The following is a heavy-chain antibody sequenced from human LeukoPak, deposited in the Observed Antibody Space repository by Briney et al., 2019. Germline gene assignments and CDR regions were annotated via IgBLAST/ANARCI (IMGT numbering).Heavy chain of an antibody. CDR2: VDPEDGET. Sequence: ASVKVSCKVSGYTFTDYYMHWVQQAPGKGLEWMGLVDPEDGETIYAEKFQGRVTITADTSTDTAYMELSSLRSEDTAVYYCATGGSIDCRRTSCYYNWFDPWGQGTLVTVSS. V-gene: IGHV1-69-2*01. J-gene: IGHJ5*02. CDR1: GYTFTDYY. CDR3: ATGGSIDCRRTSCYYNWFDP. D-gene: IGHD2-2*01.